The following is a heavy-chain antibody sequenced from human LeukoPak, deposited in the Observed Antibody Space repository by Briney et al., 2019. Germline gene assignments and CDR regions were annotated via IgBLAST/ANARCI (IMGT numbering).Heavy chain of an antibody. D-gene: IGHD1-1*01. J-gene: IGHJ3*02. CDR3: VRLQPNTGEWAFDI. V-gene: IGHV4-59*11. CDR2: ISNSGST. Sequence: SGTLSLTCTGSGGSISSHYWSWIRQPPGKGLEWIRYISNSGSTNYNPSLQSRVTISVDRSKNQLSLKLSSVTAADTAVYHCVRLQPNTGEWAFDIWGQGTMVSVSS. CDR1: GGSISSHY.